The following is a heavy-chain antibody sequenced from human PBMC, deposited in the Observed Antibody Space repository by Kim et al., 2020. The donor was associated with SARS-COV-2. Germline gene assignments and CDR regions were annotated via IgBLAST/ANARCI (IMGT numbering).Heavy chain of an antibody. D-gene: IGHD6-6*01. CDR2: ISASGGST. V-gene: IGHV3-23*01. CDR1: GFTFSSYA. CDR3: AKDISTSPSPSRAYL. Sequence: GGSLRLSCAASGFTFSSYAMTWVRQAPGKGLEWVSAISASGGSTFYADSVKGRFTISRDNSKSTLYLQMSSLTAEDAALYYCAKDISTSPSPSRAYLWGQGTLVTVSS. J-gene: IGHJ5*02.